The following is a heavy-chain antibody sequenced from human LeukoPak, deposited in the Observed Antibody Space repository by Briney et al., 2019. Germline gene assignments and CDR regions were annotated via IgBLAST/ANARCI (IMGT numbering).Heavy chain of an antibody. CDR1: GGSVNSGSYY. D-gene: IGHD1-20*01. CDR2: IYYSGST. Sequence: PSETLSLTCTVPGGSVNSGSYYWSWIRQPPGKGLEWIGYIYYSGSTNYNPSLKSRVTISVDTSKNQFSLKLSSVTAADTAVYYCARALRARITGTTASVYGMDVWGQGTTVTVPS. J-gene: IGHJ6*02. CDR3: ARALRARITGTTASVYGMDV. V-gene: IGHV4-61*01.